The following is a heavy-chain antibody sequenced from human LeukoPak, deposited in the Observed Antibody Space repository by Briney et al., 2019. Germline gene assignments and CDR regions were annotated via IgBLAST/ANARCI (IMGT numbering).Heavy chain of an antibody. V-gene: IGHV3-23*01. D-gene: IGHD3-10*01. CDR3: AKVVRGVITYYDY. Sequence: GGSLRLSCAASGFTFNNYAMSWVRQAPGKGLEWVSAISGSGGSTYYADPVKGRFTISRDNSKNTLYLQMNSLRAEDTAVYYCAKVVRGVITYYDYWGQGTLVTVSS. CDR2: ISGSGGST. J-gene: IGHJ4*02. CDR1: GFTFNNYA.